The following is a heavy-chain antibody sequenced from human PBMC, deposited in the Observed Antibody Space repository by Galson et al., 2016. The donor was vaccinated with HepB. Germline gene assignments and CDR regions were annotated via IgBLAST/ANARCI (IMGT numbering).Heavy chain of an antibody. V-gene: IGHV3-74*01. CDR2: INSDGRST. Sequence: SLRLSCAASGFTFSTYWMHWVRQAPGKGLVWVSRINSDGRSTSYADSVKGRFTISRDNVKNTPYLQMNSLRAEDTAVYYCARLGGNYRTTSHFDYWGQGTLVTVSS. CDR1: GFTFSTYW. CDR3: ARLGGNYRTTSHFDY. J-gene: IGHJ4*02. D-gene: IGHD1-26*01.